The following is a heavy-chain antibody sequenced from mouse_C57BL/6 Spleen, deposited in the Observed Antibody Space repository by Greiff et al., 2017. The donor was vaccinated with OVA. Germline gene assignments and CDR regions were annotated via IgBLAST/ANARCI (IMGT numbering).Heavy chain of an antibody. Sequence: QVQLKQPGAELVKPGASVKMSCKASGYTFTSYWITWVKQRPGQGLEWIGDIYPGSGSTNYNEKFKSKATLTVDTSSSTAYMQLSSLTSEDSAVYYCARRYYGSSYPDYWGQGTTLTVSS. D-gene: IGHD1-1*01. V-gene: IGHV1-55*01. CDR3: ARRYYGSSYPDY. CDR1: GYTFTSYW. CDR2: IYPGSGST. J-gene: IGHJ2*01.